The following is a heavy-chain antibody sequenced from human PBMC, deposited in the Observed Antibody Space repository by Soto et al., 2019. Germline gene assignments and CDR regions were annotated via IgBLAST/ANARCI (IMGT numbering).Heavy chain of an antibody. V-gene: IGHV3-21*01. D-gene: IGHD6-6*01. CDR2: ISSSSSYI. CDR1: GFTFSSYS. J-gene: IGHJ3*02. Sequence: EVQLVESGGGRVKPGGSLRLSCAASGFTFSSYSMKWVRQAPGKGLEWVSSISSSSSYIYYADSVKGRFTISRDNAKNSLYLQMNSLRAEDTAVSYCARIQLGYDAFDIWGQGTIVTVSS. CDR3: ARIQLGYDAFDI.